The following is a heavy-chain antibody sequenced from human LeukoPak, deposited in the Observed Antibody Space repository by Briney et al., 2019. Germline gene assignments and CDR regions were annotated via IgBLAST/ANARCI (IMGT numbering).Heavy chain of an antibody. CDR2: INHSGST. J-gene: IGHJ3*02. Sequence: PSETLSLTCAVYGGSFSGYYWSWIRQPPGKGLEWIGEINHSGSTNYNPSLKSRVTISVDTSKNQSSLKLSSVTAADTAVYYCARESLGYCSGGSCYQGAFDIWGQGTMVTVSS. D-gene: IGHD2-15*01. V-gene: IGHV4-34*01. CDR3: ARESLGYCSGGSCYQGAFDI. CDR1: GGSFSGYY.